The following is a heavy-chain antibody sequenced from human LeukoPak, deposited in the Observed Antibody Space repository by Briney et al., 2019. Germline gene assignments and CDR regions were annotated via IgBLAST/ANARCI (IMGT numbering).Heavy chain of an antibody. D-gene: IGHD2-15*01. CDR2: IWYDGSNK. CDR1: GFTFSSYG. V-gene: IGHV3-33*01. CDR3: ARDLQGYCSGGSCFYYYYGMDV. Sequence: PGRSLRLSCAASGFTFSSYGMHWVRRAPGKGLEWVAVIWYDGSNKYYADSVKDRFTISRDNSKNTLYLQMNSLRAEDAAVYYCARDLQGYCSGGSCFYYYYGMDVWGQGTTVTVSS. J-gene: IGHJ6*02.